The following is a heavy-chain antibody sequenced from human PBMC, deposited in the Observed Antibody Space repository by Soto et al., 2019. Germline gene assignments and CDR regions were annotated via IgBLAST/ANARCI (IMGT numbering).Heavy chain of an antibody. V-gene: IGHV3-33*01. CDR2: IWYDGSNK. CDR1: GFIFNEYG. D-gene: IGHD2-15*01. J-gene: IGHJ4*02. Sequence: QVQLVESGGGVVQPGRSLRLSCAASGFIFNEYGMHWVRQAPGKGLEWVAVIWYDGSNKYYADSVRGRFTFSRDNSRNTMSLQMSSPRVEDTAMYYCARWGCSGSNCNLNQRSFDLWGQGTLVTVSS. CDR3: ARWGCSGSNCNLNQRSFDL.